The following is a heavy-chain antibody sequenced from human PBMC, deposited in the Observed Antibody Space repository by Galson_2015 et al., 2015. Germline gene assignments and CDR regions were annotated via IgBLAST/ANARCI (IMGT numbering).Heavy chain of an antibody. CDR1: GGSFSGYY. Sequence: ETLSLTCAVYGGSFSGYYWSWIRQPPGKGLEWIGEINHSGSTNYNPSLKSRVTISVDTSKNQFSLKLSSVTAADTAVYYCARGHIAAAGLFDYWGQGTLVTVSS. CDR3: ARGHIAAAGLFDY. V-gene: IGHV4-34*01. D-gene: IGHD6-13*01. J-gene: IGHJ4*02. CDR2: INHSGST.